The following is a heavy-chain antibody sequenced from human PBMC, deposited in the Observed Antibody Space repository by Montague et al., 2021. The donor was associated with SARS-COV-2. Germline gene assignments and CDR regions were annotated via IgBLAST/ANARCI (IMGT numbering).Heavy chain of an antibody. D-gene: IGHD3-9*01. Sequence: SETLSLTCTVSGGSVSSDSYYWSWIRQPPGKGLEWIGYFYYSGSTNYNPSLKSRVTISVDTSKNQFSLKLTSVTAADTAVYFCARVYYDISDMDAWGQGTTVTVSS. CDR2: FYYSGST. CDR3: ARVYYDISDMDA. CDR1: GGSVSSDSYY. V-gene: IGHV4-61*01. J-gene: IGHJ6*02.